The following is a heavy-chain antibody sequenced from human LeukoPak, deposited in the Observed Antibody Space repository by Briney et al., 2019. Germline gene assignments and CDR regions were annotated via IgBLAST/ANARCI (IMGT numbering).Heavy chain of an antibody. Sequence: SETLSLTCTVSGGSISSYYWSWVRQPPGKGPEWIGYIYNTGSTDYNPSLKSRVTISVDTSKNQFSLKLSSVTAADTAVYYCARSWGATYDFWSGAWYFDLWGRGTLVTVSS. D-gene: IGHD3-3*01. V-gene: IGHV4-59*01. CDR2: IYNTGST. CDR1: GGSISSYY. J-gene: IGHJ2*01. CDR3: ARSWGATYDFWSGAWYFDL.